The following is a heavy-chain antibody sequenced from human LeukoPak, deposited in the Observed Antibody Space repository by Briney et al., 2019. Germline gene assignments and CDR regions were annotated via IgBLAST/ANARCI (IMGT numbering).Heavy chain of an antibody. D-gene: IGHD6-19*01. CDR1: GFTFSSYA. V-gene: IGHV3-23*01. J-gene: IGHJ4*02. CDR2: ISGSGGST. Sequence: GGSLRLSCAASGFTFSSYAMSWVRQAPGKGLEWVSAISGSGGSTYYADSVKGRFTISRDNSKNTLYLQMNSLRAEDTAVYYCAKDVGIGSSGWYDPWYFDYWGQGTLVIVSS. CDR3: AKDVGIGSSGWYDPWYFDY.